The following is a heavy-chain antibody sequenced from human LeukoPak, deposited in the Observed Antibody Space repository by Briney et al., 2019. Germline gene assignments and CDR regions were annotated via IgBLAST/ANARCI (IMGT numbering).Heavy chain of an antibody. CDR3: AREGMPSGYGPYYYDSSGYYRYYFDY. Sequence: GASVKVSCKASGYTFTGYYMHWVRQAPGQGLEWMGWISPNSGGTNYAQKFQGRVTMTRDTSISTAYMELSRLRSDDTAVYYCAREGMPSGYGPYYYDSSGYYRYYFDYWSQGTLVTVSS. CDR2: ISPNSGGT. V-gene: IGHV1-2*02. CDR1: GYTFTGYY. J-gene: IGHJ4*02. D-gene: IGHD3-22*01.